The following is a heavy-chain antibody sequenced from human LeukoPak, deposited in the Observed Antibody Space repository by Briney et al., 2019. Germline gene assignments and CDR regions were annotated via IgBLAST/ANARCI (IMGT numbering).Heavy chain of an antibody. CDR1: GGSISSYY. CDR2: IYYSGST. CDR3: ARRAQGPNWNDGNWFDP. V-gene: IGHV4-59*08. D-gene: IGHD1-20*01. Sequence: SETLSLTCTVSGGSISSYYWSWIRQPPGKGLEWIGYIYYSGSTNYNPSLKSRVTISVDTSKNQFSLKLSSVTAADTAVYYCARRAQGPNWNDGNWFDPWGQGTLVTVFS. J-gene: IGHJ5*02.